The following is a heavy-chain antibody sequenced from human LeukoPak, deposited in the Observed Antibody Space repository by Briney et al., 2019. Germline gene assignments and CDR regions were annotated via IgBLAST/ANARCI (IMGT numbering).Heavy chain of an antibody. J-gene: IGHJ4*02. Sequence: GGSLRLSCAASGFTFSIYGMNWVRQAPGKGLEWVSGIIPSGGTSYYADSVKGRFTISRDNSKNTVYLQMNSLRAEDTAVYYCAKDDGWLQFGDWGQGTLVTV. CDR1: GFTFSIYG. V-gene: IGHV3-23*01. D-gene: IGHD5-24*01. CDR2: IIPSGGTS. CDR3: AKDDGWLQFGD.